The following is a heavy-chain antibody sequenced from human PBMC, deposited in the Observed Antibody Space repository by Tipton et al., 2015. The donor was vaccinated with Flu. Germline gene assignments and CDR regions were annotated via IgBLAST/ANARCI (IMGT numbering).Heavy chain of an antibody. CDR1: GFTFDSYG. CDR3: ARLRDNY. V-gene: IGHV3-30*03. CDR2: ISFDGNDK. Sequence: SLRLSCAASGFTFDSYGLHWVRQAPGKGLEWVAFISFDGNDKSYVDSVKGRFTISRDNAKNSMYLQMNSLRVEDTAVYYCARLRDNYWGQGTLVTVSS. D-gene: IGHD5-24*01. J-gene: IGHJ4*02.